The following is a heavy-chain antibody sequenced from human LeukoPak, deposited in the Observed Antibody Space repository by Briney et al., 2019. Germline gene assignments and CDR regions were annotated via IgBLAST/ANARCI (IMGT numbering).Heavy chain of an antibody. CDR1: GFTFSSYA. CDR3: AKDLINSDTAMADYFDY. J-gene: IGHJ4*02. V-gene: IGHV3-23*01. D-gene: IGHD5-18*01. CDR2: ISGSGGSA. Sequence: GGSLRLSCAASGFTFSSYAMSWARQAPGKGLEWVSAISGSGGSAYYADSVKGRFTISRDNSKNTLYLQMNSLRAEDTAVYYCAKDLINSDTAMADYFDYWGQGTLVTVSS.